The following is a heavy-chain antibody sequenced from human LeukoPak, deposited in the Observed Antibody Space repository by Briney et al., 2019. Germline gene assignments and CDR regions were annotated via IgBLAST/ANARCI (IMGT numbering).Heavy chain of an antibody. CDR3: ASGSPATMRDFDY. CDR2: IIPIFGTA. CDR1: GYTFTGYY. J-gene: IGHJ4*02. D-gene: IGHD5-24*01. V-gene: IGHV1-69*13. Sequence: SVKVSCKASGYTFTGYYIHWVRQAPGQGLEWMGGIIPIFGTANYAQKFQGRVTITADESTSTAYMELSSLRSEDTAVYYCASGSPATMRDFDYWGQGTLVTVSS.